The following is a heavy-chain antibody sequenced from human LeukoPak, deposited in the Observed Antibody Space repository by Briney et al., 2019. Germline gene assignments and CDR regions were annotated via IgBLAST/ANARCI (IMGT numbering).Heavy chain of an antibody. D-gene: IGHD4-23*01. V-gene: IGHV4-39*07. CDR2: IYSSGST. CDR1: GASISSGSNY. CDR3: AKDRYGGNSVIFSEYFQH. J-gene: IGHJ1*01. Sequence: PSETLSLTCSVSGASISSGSNYWGWIRQPPGKTLEWIGSIYSSGSTYYNPSLKSRVIIIIDTPKNHFSLTLSSVTAADTAVYYCAKDRYGGNSVIFSEYFQHWGQGTLVTVSS.